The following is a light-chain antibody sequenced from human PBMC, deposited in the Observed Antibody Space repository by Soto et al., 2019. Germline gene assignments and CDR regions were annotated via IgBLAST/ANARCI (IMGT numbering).Light chain of an antibody. Sequence: QSVLTQPPSASGTPGQRVTISCSGSNSNIGSNTVNWYQQLPGTAPKLLIYSNNQRPSGVPDRFSGSKSGTSASLAISGLQSEDEADYYCAAWDDSLNGKLFGGGTKL. V-gene: IGLV1-44*01. CDR1: NSNIGSNT. CDR2: SNN. J-gene: IGLJ2*01. CDR3: AAWDDSLNGKL.